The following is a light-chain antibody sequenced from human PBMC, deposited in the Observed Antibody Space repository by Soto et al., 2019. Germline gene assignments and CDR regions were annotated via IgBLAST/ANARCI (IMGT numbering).Light chain of an antibody. J-gene: IGLJ7*01. CDR3: RSYTSSSTRV. CDR1: SSDVGSYNY. Sequence: QSALTQPASVSGSPGQSITISCTGTSSDVGSYNYVSWYQQHPGKAPKLMIYEVSNRPSGVPNRFSGSKSGNTASLTISGLQAEDEANYYCRSYTSSSTRVFGGGTQLTVL. CDR2: EVS. V-gene: IGLV2-14*01.